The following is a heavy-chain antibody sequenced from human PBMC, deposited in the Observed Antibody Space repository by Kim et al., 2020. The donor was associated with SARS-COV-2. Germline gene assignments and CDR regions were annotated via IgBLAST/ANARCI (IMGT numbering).Heavy chain of an antibody. D-gene: IGHD6-6*01. V-gene: IGHV3-9*01. J-gene: IGHJ4*02. Sequence: GGSLRLSCAGSGFTFDDYAMHWVRQAPGKGLEWVSGISWNSGTIVYADSVKGRFTISRDNAKNSLYLQMSSLKTEDTALYYCAIGGYSTSYLGYSVYYWGQGTLVTVSS. CDR3: AIGGYSTSYLGYSVYY. CDR2: ISWNSGTI. CDR1: GFTFDDYA.